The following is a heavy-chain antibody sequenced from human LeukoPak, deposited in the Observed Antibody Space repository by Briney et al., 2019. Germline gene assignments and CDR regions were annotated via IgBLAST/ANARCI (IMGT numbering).Heavy chain of an antibody. V-gene: IGHV3-7*01. D-gene: IGHD3-10*01. Sequence: PGGSLRLSCAASGFTFSTYWISWVRQAPGKGLEWVANIKQDGSEKYYVDSVKGRFTISRDNAKNSLYLQMNSLRAEDTAVYYCAREREWFGEFIPFDYWGQGTLVTVSS. J-gene: IGHJ4*02. CDR1: GFTFSTYW. CDR3: AREREWFGEFIPFDY. CDR2: IKQDGSEK.